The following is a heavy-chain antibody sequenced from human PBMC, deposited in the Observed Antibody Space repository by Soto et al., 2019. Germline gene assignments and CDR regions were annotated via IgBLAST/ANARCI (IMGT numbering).Heavy chain of an antibody. D-gene: IGHD3-22*01. CDR2: ISYDGSNK. J-gene: IGHJ3*02. V-gene: IGHV3-30-3*02. CDR1: GFTFSSYA. CDR3: AKPHSSGYYSDAFDI. Sequence: PGGSLRLSCAASGFTFSSYAMHWVRQAPGKGLEWVAVISYDGSNKYYADSVKGRFTISRDNSKNTLYLQMNSLRAEDTAVYYCAKPHSSGYYSDAFDIWGQGTMVTVSS.